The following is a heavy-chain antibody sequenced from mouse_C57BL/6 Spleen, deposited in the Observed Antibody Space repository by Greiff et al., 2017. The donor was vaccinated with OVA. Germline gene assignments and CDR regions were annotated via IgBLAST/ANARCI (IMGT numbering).Heavy chain of an antibody. CDR1: GYTFTGYW. CDR3: ARQDGSSYVGFAY. J-gene: IGHJ3*01. V-gene: IGHV1-9*01. CDR2: ILPGSGST. Sequence: QVQLQQSGAELMKPGASVKLSCKATGYTFTGYWIEWVKQRPGHGLEWIGEILPGSGSTNCNEKFKGKATFTADTSSNTAYMQLSSLTTEDSAIYYCARQDGSSYVGFAYWGQGTLVTVSA. D-gene: IGHD1-1*01.